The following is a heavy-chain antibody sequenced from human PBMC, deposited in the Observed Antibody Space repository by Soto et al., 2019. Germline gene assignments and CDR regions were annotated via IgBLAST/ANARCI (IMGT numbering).Heavy chain of an antibody. CDR3: ARELTGDRPYDY. D-gene: IGHD7-27*01. J-gene: IGHJ4*02. CDR2: INHSGST. CDR1: GGSFSGYY. V-gene: IGHV4-34*01. Sequence: QVQLQQWGAGLLKPSETLSLTCAVYGGSFSGYYWSWIRQPPGKGLEWMGEINHSGSTNYNPSLKSRVTISVDTSKNQFSLKLSSVTAADTAVYYCARELTGDRPYDYWGQGTLVTVSS.